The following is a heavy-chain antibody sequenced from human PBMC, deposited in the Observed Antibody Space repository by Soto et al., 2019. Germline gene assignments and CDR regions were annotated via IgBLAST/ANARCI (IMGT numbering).Heavy chain of an antibody. CDR2: ISGSGGST. V-gene: IGHV3-23*01. CDR3: AKGISGWYYFDY. CDR1: GFTFSSYA. D-gene: IGHD6-19*01. J-gene: IGHJ4*02. Sequence: LRLSCAASGFTFSSYAMSWVRQAPGKGLEWVSAISGSGGSTYYAGSVKGRFTISRDNSKNTLYLQMNSLRAEDTAVYYCAKGISGWYYFDYWGQGTLVTVSS.